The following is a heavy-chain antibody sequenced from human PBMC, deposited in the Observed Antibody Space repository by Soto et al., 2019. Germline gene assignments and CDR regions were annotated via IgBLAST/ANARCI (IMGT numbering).Heavy chain of an antibody. CDR2: INAGSGTT. D-gene: IGHD2-15*01. J-gene: IGHJ5*02. Sequence: QVQLVQSGAEEKKPGASVKVSCKASGYTFTSYAMHWVRQAPGQRLEWMGFINAGSGTTKYSQSFQGRVTFTRDTSVSTAYMELSSLRSEDTAVYYCARDGCGGSCYPDPWGQGTLVTVSS. CDR1: GYTFTSYA. CDR3: ARDGCGGSCYPDP. V-gene: IGHV1-3*05.